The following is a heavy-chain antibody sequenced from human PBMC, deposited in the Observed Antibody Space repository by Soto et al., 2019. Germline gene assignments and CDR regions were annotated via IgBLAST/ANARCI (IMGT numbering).Heavy chain of an antibody. D-gene: IGHD4-17*01. Sequence: EVQLVESGGGLVQPGGSLRLSCAVSGFSFSSYWMTWVRQAPGKGLEWVANINPEGSETHYVDSVKGRFTISRDNAKNSLHLQMNSLRADVTAVYYCSTVTTSSVFDYWGQGTLVTVSS. J-gene: IGHJ4*02. V-gene: IGHV3-7*05. CDR3: STVTTSSVFDY. CDR2: INPEGSET. CDR1: GFSFSSYW.